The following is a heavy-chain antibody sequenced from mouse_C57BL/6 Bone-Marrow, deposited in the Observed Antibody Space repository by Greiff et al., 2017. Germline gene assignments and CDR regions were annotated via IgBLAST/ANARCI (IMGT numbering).Heavy chain of an antibody. CDR1: GFNIKDDY. CDR2: IDPENGDT. D-gene: IGHD1-1*01. CDR3: TTVVAHFDY. Sequence: QLQQSGAELVRPGASVKLSCTASGFNIKDDYMHWVKQRPEQGLEWIGWIDPENGDTEYASKFQGKATITADTSSNTAYLQLSSLTSEDTAVYYCTTVVAHFDYWGQGTTLTVSS. V-gene: IGHV14-4*01. J-gene: IGHJ2*01.